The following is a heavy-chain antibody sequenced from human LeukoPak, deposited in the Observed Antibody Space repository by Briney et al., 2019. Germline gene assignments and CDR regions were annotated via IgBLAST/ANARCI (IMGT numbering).Heavy chain of an antibody. CDR1: GLTFSRYR. CDR2: ISSDSSHI. D-gene: IGHD3-10*01. V-gene: IGHV3-21*06. Sequence: PGGSLRLSCAASGLTFSRYRFDWVRQAPGKGLEWVSTISSDSSHIYYADSEKGRFTLSRDNAKNSLHLQMNSLRAEDTAIYYCVREAGLAFDIWGQGTMVTVSS. J-gene: IGHJ3*02. CDR3: VREAGLAFDI.